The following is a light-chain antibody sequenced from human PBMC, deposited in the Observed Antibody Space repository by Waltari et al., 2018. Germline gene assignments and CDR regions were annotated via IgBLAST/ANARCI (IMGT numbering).Light chain of an antibody. J-gene: IGKJ3*01. CDR3: QQYYSTPGT. CDR1: QSVLYSSNNKNY. Sequence: DIVMTQSPDSLAVSLGERATINCKSSQSVLYSSNNKNYLAWYQQKPGQPPKLLIYWASTRESGVPDRSSGSGSGTDFTLTISSLQAEDVAVYYCQQYYSTPGTFGPGTKVDIK. V-gene: IGKV4-1*01. CDR2: WAS.